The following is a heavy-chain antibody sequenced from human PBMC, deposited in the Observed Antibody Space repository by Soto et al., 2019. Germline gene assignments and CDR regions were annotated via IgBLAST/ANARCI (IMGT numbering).Heavy chain of an antibody. CDR3: ARANRITIFGVVSHFDY. J-gene: IGHJ4*02. Sequence: LSLTCTVSGGSISSYYWSWIRQPPGKGLEWIGYIYYSGSTNYNPSLKSRVTISVDTSKNQFSLKLSSVTAADTAVYYCARANRITIFGVVSHFDYWGQGTLVTVSS. D-gene: IGHD3-3*01. V-gene: IGHV4-59*01. CDR2: IYYSGST. CDR1: GGSISSYY.